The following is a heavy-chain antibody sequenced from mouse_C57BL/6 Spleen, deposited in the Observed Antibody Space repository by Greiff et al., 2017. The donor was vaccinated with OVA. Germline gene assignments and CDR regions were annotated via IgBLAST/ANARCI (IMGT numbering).Heavy chain of an antibody. CDR3: AREGNSNSFDY. D-gene: IGHD2-5*01. Sequence: QVQLQQSGAELMKPGASVKLSCKATGYTFTGYWIEWVKQRPGHGLEWIGEILPGSGSTNYTEKFKGKATFTADTSSNTAYMQLSSLTTEDSAIYYCAREGNSNSFDYWGQGTTRTVSS. V-gene: IGHV1-9*01. J-gene: IGHJ2*01. CDR1: GYTFTGYW. CDR2: ILPGSGST.